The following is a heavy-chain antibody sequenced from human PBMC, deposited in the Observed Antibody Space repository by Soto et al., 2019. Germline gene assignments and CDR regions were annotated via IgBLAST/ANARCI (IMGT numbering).Heavy chain of an antibody. Sequence: QVQLQEWGPGLVKPSQTLSLTCTVSGGSISSGDYYWSWIRQPPGKGLEWIGYIYYSGSTYYNPSRKSRVTISVDTSKNQFALKLSSVTAADTAVYYCARGLRGWRNHFDYCGQGTLVTVSS. CDR3: ARGLRGWRNHFDY. V-gene: IGHV4-30-4*01. J-gene: IGHJ4*02. CDR2: IYYSGST. D-gene: IGHD5-12*01. CDR1: GGSISSGDYY.